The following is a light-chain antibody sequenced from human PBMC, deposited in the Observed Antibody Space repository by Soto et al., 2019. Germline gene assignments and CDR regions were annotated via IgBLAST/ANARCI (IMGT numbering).Light chain of an antibody. J-gene: IGKJ1*01. CDR1: QSISTY. V-gene: IGKV1-39*01. Sequence: DIQMTQSPSSLSASVGARVPITCRARQSISTYLNWYQQTPGKAPKLLIYAASSLQSGVPSRFSGSGSGTDFTLTISSLHPEDSATYYCQQSYSTPPTFGQGTKVDI. CDR2: AAS. CDR3: QQSYSTPPT.